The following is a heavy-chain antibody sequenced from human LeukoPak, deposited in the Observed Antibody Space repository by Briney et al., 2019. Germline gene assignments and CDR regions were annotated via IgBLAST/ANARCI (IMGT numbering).Heavy chain of an antibody. J-gene: IGHJ4*02. CDR3: ARVLTGSNRQLDF. V-gene: IGHV3-74*01. CDR2: INSDGSST. D-gene: IGHD3-9*01. CDR1: GFTISNYW. Sequence: GGSLRLSCAASGFTISNYWMHWVRQAPGKGLVWVSRINSDGSSTSYADSVNGRFTISRDNAKSTLYLQMNSLRAEDTAMYYCARVLTGSNRQLDFWGQGTLVTVSS.